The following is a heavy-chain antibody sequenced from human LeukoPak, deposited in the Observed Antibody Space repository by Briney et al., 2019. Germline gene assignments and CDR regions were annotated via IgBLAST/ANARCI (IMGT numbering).Heavy chain of an antibody. J-gene: IGHJ3*02. CDR1: GGSISSYY. Sequence: SETLSLTCTVSGGSISSYYWSWIRQPPGKGLEWIGYIYYSGSTNYNPSLKSRVTISVDTSKNQFSLKLSSVTAADTAVYYCARDLGIGSDAFDIWGQGSMVTVSS. CDR3: ARDLGIGSDAFDI. CDR2: IYYSGST. D-gene: IGHD1-26*01. V-gene: IGHV4-59*01.